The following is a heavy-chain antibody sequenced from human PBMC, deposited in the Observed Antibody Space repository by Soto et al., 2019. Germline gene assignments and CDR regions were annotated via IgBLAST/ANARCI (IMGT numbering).Heavy chain of an antibody. CDR2: IWYDGSNK. Sequence: PGGSLRLSCAASGFTFSSYGMHWVRQAPGKGLEWVAVIWYDGSNKYYADSVKGRFTISRDNSKNTLYLQMNSLRAEDTAVYYCAGDAKGYCSGGSCDRFDYWGQGTLVTVSS. J-gene: IGHJ4*02. V-gene: IGHV3-33*01. CDR1: GFTFSSYG. CDR3: AGDAKGYCSGGSCDRFDY. D-gene: IGHD2-15*01.